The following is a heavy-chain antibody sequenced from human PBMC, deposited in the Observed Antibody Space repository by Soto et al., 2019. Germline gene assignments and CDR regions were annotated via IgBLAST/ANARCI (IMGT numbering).Heavy chain of an antibody. CDR2: INHSGTT. D-gene: IGHD2-2*01. Sequence: LPETLSLSCAVYGGSISGYYWSWIRQPPGKGLEWIGEINHSGTTNYNPSLESRVTISVDTSKNQFSLKLTSVTAADTAVYYCARARYCTSASCPGYFQHWGQGTLVTVSS. V-gene: IGHV4-34*01. J-gene: IGHJ1*01. CDR1: GGSISGYY. CDR3: ARARYCTSASCPGYFQH.